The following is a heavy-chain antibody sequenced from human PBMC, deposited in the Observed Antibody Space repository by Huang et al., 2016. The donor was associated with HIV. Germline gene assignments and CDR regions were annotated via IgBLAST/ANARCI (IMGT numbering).Heavy chain of an antibody. D-gene: IGHD1-26*01. Sequence: EVQLVESGGGLIQPGGSLRLSCAASGFTVSGTYMSWVRQAPRKGLEWFSVIDSGGTTYFAASVKGRFTFSRDNSKNTVYLQMNSLRADDTAVYYCARGGNTVGYFDNWGQGTLVTVSS. V-gene: IGHV3-53*01. CDR1: GFTVSGTY. CDR3: ARGGNTVGYFDN. CDR2: IDSGGTT. J-gene: IGHJ4*02.